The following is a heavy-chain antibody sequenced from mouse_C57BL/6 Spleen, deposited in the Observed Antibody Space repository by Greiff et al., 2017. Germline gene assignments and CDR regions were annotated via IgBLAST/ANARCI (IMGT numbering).Heavy chain of an antibody. D-gene: IGHD1-1*01. J-gene: IGHJ2*01. V-gene: IGHV5-4*01. CDR1: GFTFSSYA. CDR2: ISDGGSYT. CDR3: ARDLELLPSDY. Sequence: VQLKESGGGLVKPGGSLKLSCAASGFTFSSYAMSWVRQTPEKRLEWVATISDGGSYTYYPDNVKGRFTISRDNAKNNLYLQMSHLKSEDTAMYYCARDLELLPSDYWGQGTTLTVSS.